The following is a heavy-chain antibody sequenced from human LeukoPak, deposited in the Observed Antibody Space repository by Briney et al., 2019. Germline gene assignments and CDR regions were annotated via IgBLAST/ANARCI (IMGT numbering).Heavy chain of an antibody. Sequence: SETLSLTCTVSGGSISSSSYYWGWIRQPPGKGLEWIGSIYYSGSTYDNPSLKSRVTISVDTSKNQFSLKLSSVTAADTAVYYCARPVSAYCGGDCSDYWGQGTLVTVSS. CDR1: GGSISSSSYY. CDR2: IYYSGST. D-gene: IGHD2-21*01. V-gene: IGHV4-39*01. J-gene: IGHJ4*02. CDR3: ARPVSAYCGGDCSDY.